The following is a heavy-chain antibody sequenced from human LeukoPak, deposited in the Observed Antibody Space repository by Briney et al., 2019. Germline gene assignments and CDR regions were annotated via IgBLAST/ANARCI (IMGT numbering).Heavy chain of an antibody. J-gene: IGHJ4*02. V-gene: IGHV1-46*01. CDR3: ARVHKRGYSYGLDFDY. Sequence: SVKVSCKASGYTFTSYYMHWVRQAPGQGLEWMGIINPSGGSTSYAQKFQGRVTMTRDTSTSTVYMELSSLRSEDTAVYYCARVHKRGYSYGLDFDYWGQGTLVTVSS. CDR1: GYTFTSYY. D-gene: IGHD5-18*01. CDR2: INPSGGST.